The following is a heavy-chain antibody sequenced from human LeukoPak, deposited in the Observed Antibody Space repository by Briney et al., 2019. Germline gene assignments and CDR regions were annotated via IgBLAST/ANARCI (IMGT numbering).Heavy chain of an antibody. V-gene: IGHV1-8*01. J-gene: IGHJ6*03. CDR1: GYTFSNYD. D-gene: IGHD6-13*01. CDR2: VNPNSGST. CDR3: TRAPISSRPYKYCYMDV. Sequence: ASVKLSCTASGYTFSNYDINWVRQATGQGLEWMGWVNPNSGSTVYSQKIQDRVTMTRDTSITTVYMELSSLRSEDTAVYYCTRAPISSRPYKYCYMDVWGKGTTVTVSS.